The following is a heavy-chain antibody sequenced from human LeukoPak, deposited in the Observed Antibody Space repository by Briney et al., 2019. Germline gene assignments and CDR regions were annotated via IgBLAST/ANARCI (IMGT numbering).Heavy chain of an antibody. CDR3: ARDSTYYTPNWFDP. CDR2: ISSSGSTI. J-gene: IGHJ5*02. D-gene: IGHD3-10*01. CDR1: GSTFSDYY. Sequence: GGSLRLSCAASGSTFSDYYMSWIRQAPGKGLEWVSYISSSGSTIYYADSVKGRFTISRDNAKNSLYLQMNSLRAEDTAVYYCARDSTYYTPNWFDPWGQGTLVTVSS. V-gene: IGHV3-11*01.